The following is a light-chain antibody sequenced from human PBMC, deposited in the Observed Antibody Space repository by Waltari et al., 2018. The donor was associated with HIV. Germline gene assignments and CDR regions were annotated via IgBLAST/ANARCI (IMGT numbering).Light chain of an antibody. V-gene: IGLV2-23*02. CDR1: SSDVGNYNL. Sequence: QSVLTPPASVSGSPCQSITISCTGTSSDVGNYNLVSWYQQHPGKAPILIIYEVTKRPSGVSNRFSGSKSGNTASLTISGLQAEDEADYYCCSYVGSNVWVFGGGTKLTVL. CDR3: CSYVGSNVWV. J-gene: IGLJ3*02. CDR2: EVT.